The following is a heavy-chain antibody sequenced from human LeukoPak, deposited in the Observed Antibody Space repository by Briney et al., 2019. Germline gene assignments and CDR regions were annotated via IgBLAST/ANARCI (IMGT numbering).Heavy chain of an antibody. CDR2: VSWNSGSI. J-gene: IGHJ4*02. CDR3: AKELRGYFDY. Sequence: GRSLRLSCAASGFTFDDYGMHWVRQAPGKGLEWVSGVSWNSGSIGYADSVKGRFTISRDNAKNSLYLQMNSLRAEDMALYYCAKELRGYFDYWGQGTLVTVSS. D-gene: IGHD2-15*01. CDR1: GFTFDDYG. V-gene: IGHV3-9*03.